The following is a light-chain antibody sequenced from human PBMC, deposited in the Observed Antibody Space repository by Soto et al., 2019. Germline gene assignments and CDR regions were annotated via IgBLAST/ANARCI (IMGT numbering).Light chain of an antibody. V-gene: IGKV3-11*01. J-gene: IGKJ4*01. CDR2: DAS. CDR3: EQRSNWPEIT. CDR1: QSVSKY. Sequence: EIVLTQSPATLSLSPGERATLSCRASQSVSKYLAWYHQKPGQAPRLLIHDASNRATGIPARFSGSGSGTDFALTIRSLEPEDFGVYYCEQRSNWPEITFGGGTKVEIK.